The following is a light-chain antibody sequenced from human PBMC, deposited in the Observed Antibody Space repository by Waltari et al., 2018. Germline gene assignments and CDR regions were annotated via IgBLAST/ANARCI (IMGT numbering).Light chain of an antibody. Sequence: QSALIQPASVSGSPGQSITISCLGISRYVGRYNLFSWYHQQPPKAPQLMIYEGTKRPSGVSNRFSGSKSGNTASLIISGLQAEDEGDYYCSYGGSSTWVFGGGTKLTVL. CDR1: SRYVGRYNL. CDR2: EGT. V-gene: IGLV2-23*01. J-gene: IGLJ3*02. CDR3: CSYGGSSTWV.